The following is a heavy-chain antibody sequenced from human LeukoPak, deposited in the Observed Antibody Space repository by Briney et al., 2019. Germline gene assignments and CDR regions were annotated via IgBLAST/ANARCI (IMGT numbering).Heavy chain of an antibody. CDR3: AMCIAAAGTRRDYYYYGMDV. CDR2: IWYDGSNK. D-gene: IGHD6-13*01. V-gene: IGHV3-33*01. Sequence: GGSLRLSCAASGFTFSSYGMHWVRQAPGKGLEWVAVIWYDGSNKYYADSVKGRFTISRDNSKNTLYLQMNSLRAEDTAVYYRAMCIAAAGTRRDYYYYGMDVWGKGTTVTVSS. CDR1: GFTFSSYG. J-gene: IGHJ6*04.